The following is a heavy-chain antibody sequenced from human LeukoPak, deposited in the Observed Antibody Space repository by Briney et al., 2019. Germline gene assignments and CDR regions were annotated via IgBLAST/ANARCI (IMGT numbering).Heavy chain of an antibody. J-gene: IGHJ4*02. V-gene: IGHV4-59*01. CDR3: ARGHSYGLQYYFDS. CDR1: GGSISSYY. D-gene: IGHD5-18*01. CDR2: IYYTGST. Sequence: SETLSLTCTVSGGSISSYYWSWIRQPPGEGLEWIGYIYYTGSTNYNPSLKSRVTISVDTSNNQFSLKLSSVTAADTAVYYCARGHSYGLQYYFDSWGQGTLVTVSS.